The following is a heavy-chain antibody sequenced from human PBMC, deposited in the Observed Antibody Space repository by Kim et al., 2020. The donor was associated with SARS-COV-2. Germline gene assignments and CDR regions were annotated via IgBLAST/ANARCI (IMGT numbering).Heavy chain of an antibody. D-gene: IGHD2-15*01. CDR2: IYTSGST. Sequence: SETLSLTCTVSGGSISSGSYYWSWIRQPAGKGLEWIGRIYTSGSTNYNPSLKSRVTISVDTSKNQFSLKLSSVTAADTAVYYCAREGIGYPIVVVVEDAFDIWGQGTMVTVSS. V-gene: IGHV4-61*02. CDR1: GGSISSGSYY. J-gene: IGHJ3*02. CDR3: AREGIGYPIVVVVEDAFDI.